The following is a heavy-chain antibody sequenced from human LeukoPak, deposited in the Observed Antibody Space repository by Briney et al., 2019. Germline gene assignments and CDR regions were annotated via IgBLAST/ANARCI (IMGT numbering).Heavy chain of an antibody. CDR1: GGSISSGSYY. CDR3: ARVGIAVAGNGFDY. J-gene: IGHJ4*02. V-gene: IGHV4-61*02. CDR2: IYTSGST. D-gene: IGHD6-19*01. Sequence: PSRTLSLTCTVSGGSISSGSYYWSWIRQPAGKGLEWIGRIYTSGSTNYNPSLKSRVTISVDTSKNQFSLKLSSVTAADTAVYYCARVGIAVAGNGFDYWGQGTLVTVSS.